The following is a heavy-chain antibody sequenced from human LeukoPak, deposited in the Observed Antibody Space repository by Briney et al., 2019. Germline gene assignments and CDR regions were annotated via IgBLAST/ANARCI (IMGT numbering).Heavy chain of an antibody. CDR2: VWHDGSNR. V-gene: IGHV3-33*08. CDR1: GFTFSSYA. J-gene: IGHJ4*02. CDR3: AGELFGSGSCPDY. D-gene: IGHD3-10*01. Sequence: GASLRLSCAASGFTFSSYAMSWVRQAPGKGLEWVALVWHDGSNRYYSEAVKGRFTISRDNSKNTVYLQIDSLRAEDTAVYYCAGELFGSGSCPDYWGQGTRVTVSS.